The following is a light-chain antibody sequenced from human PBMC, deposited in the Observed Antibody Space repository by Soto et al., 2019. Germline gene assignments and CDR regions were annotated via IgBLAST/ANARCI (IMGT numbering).Light chain of an antibody. CDR3: QQYGDSMYT. J-gene: IGKJ2*01. CDR2: GTS. V-gene: IGKV3-20*01. CDR1: QSVSSNF. Sequence: EIVLTQSPGTLSLSPGERATLSCRSSQSVSSNFLAWYQQKPGQAPRLLIYGTSNRATGITDRFSGSGSGKDFTLTISRMEPEYFAVYYCQQYGDSMYTFGQGTKLEVK.